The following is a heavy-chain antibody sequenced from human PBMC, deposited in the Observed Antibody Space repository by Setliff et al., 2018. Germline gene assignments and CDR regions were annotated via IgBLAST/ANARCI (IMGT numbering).Heavy chain of an antibody. Sequence: GASVKVSCKASGYAVTGYHIHWVRQAPGQGPEWMGWINPNTGGTSYAQRFQGRVTMTRDTSITTAYMELSRLRSDDTAVYYCARVAIMGPPSWGQGTLVTVSS. D-gene: IGHD3-16*01. CDR2: INPNTGGT. J-gene: IGHJ5*02. CDR1: GYAVTGYH. CDR3: ARVAIMGPPS. V-gene: IGHV1-2*02.